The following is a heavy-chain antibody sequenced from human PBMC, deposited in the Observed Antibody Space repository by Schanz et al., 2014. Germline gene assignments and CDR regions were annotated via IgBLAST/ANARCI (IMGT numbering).Heavy chain of an antibody. CDR1: GFTISSYS. J-gene: IGHJ4*02. CDR2: ISSSGSYI. V-gene: IGHV3-21*04. D-gene: IGHD3-9*01. Sequence: EVHLVESGGGLVKRGGSLRLSCAASGFTISSYSMNWVRQAPGKGLEWVSSISSSGSYIYYADSVKGRFSISRDNAKNSLLLQMNRLRAEDTAVYYCAKQIHYDILTVTRNWGQGTLVTVSS. CDR3: AKQIHYDILTVTRN.